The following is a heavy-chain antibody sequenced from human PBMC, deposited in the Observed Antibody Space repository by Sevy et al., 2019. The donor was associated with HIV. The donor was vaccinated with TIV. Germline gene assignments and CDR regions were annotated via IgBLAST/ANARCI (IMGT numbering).Heavy chain of an antibody. D-gene: IGHD2-2*01. Sequence: GGSLRLSCAASGFTFSSYNMNWVRQAPGKGLEWVSSISSSSSYIYYTYSLKGRFTISRDNAKNSLYLQMNSLTAEDTAVYYCARDYVVPTTIDYFYYGMDVWGQGTTVTVSS. CDR3: ARDYVVPTTIDYFYYGMDV. V-gene: IGHV3-21*01. CDR1: GFTFSSYN. J-gene: IGHJ6*02. CDR2: ISSSSSYI.